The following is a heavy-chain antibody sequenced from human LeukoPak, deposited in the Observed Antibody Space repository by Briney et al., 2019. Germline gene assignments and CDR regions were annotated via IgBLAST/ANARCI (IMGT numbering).Heavy chain of an antibody. D-gene: IGHD3-22*01. V-gene: IGHV3-48*01. Sequence: GGSLRLSCAASGFNFSIYSMNWVRQAPGKGLEWVSYITRSSTTIYYADSVKGRFTISRDNAKNSLYLQMNSLRAEDTAVYYCAGDPYYDSSGRGKWFDPWGQGTLVTVSS. J-gene: IGHJ5*02. CDR3: AGDPYYDSSGRGKWFDP. CDR1: GFNFSIYS. CDR2: ITRSSTTI.